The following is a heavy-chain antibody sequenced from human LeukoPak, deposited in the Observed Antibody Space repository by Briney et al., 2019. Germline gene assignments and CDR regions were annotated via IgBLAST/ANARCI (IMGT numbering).Heavy chain of an antibody. CDR2: IYYSGTT. D-gene: IGHD3-22*01. CDR1: VGSVSGYF. Sequence: PSETLSLTCTASVGSVSGYFWSWIRQPPGQGLEWIGCIYYSGTTDYNPSLRSRVTLSVDTSKNQFSLKLTSVTAADTAVYFCARHVPTPYYGTSGPFDYWGQGTLVTVSS. V-gene: IGHV4-59*08. CDR3: ARHVPTPYYGTSGPFDY. J-gene: IGHJ4*02.